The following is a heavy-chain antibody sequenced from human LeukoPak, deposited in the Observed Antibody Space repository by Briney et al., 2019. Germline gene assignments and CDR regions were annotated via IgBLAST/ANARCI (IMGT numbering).Heavy chain of an antibody. Sequence: GGSLRLSCAASGFTFSSYAMHWVRQAPGKGLEWVAVISYDGSNKYYADSVKGRFTISRDNSKNTLYLQMNSLRAEDTAVYYCARSLTIVTPFDYWGQGTLVTVSS. CDR1: GFTFSSYA. CDR3: ARSLTIVTPFDY. CDR2: ISYDGSNK. D-gene: IGHD5-18*01. V-gene: IGHV3-30*04. J-gene: IGHJ4*02.